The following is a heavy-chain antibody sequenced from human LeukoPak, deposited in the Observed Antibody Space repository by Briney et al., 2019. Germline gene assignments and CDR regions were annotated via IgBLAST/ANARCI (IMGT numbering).Heavy chain of an antibody. CDR3: ARDRDWNDGYDAFDI. D-gene: IGHD1-1*01. CDR1: GYTFTSYA. J-gene: IGHJ3*02. CDR2: INAGNGNT. Sequence: ASVKVSCKASGYTFTSYAMHWVRQAPGQRLEWMGWINAGNGNTKYSQKFQGRVTITRDTSVSTAYMELSSLRSEDTAVYYCARDRDWNDGYDAFDIWGQGTMVTVSS. V-gene: IGHV1-3*01.